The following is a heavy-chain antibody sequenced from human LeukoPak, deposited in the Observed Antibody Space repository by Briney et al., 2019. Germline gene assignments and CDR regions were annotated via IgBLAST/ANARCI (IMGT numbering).Heavy chain of an antibody. CDR3: ARVETGTYYGAMDV. CDR2: ISYDGNNK. J-gene: IGHJ6*02. CDR1: GFTFSTYA. D-gene: IGHD3-10*01. Sequence: GRSLRLSCAGSGFTFSTYAFHWVRQAPGKGLEWVAIISYDGNNKSYVDSMKGRITISRDNSENTLYLQMNSLRTDDTAVYYCARVETGTYYGAMDVWGQGTTVTVSS. V-gene: IGHV3-30-3*01.